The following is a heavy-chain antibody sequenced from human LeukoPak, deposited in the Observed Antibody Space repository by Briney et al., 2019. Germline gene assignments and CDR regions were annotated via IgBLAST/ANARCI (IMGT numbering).Heavy chain of an antibody. Sequence: SETLSLTCAVYGGSFSGYYWSWIRQPPGKGLEWIGEINHSGSTNYNPSLKSRVTISVDTSKNQFSLKLSSVTAADTAVYYCARVPYSSSFFRIYFDYWGQGTLVTVSS. CDR2: INHSGST. V-gene: IGHV4-34*01. CDR3: ARVPYSSSFFRIYFDY. CDR1: GGSFSGYY. J-gene: IGHJ4*02. D-gene: IGHD6-13*01.